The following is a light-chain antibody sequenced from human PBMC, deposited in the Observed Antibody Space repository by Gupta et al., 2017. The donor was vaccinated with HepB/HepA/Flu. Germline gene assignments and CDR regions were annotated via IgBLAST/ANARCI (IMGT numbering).Light chain of an antibody. Sequence: EIVLTQSPGTLSLSPGERATLSCRAHQSVSSSYLAWYQQKPGQAPRLLIYCASSRATSISDRFSGSGSGTDFTLTIGRVEPEDFAVYYCHQDGSSPMYTFGQGTKLEIK. CDR2: CAS. J-gene: IGKJ2*01. CDR3: HQDGSSPMYT. CDR1: QSVSSSY. V-gene: IGKV3-20*01.